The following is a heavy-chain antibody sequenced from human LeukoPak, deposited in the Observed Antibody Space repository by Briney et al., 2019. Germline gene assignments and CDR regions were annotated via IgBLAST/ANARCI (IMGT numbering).Heavy chain of an antibody. CDR1: GFTFSSYG. CDR2: IWYDGSNK. J-gene: IGHJ6*03. V-gene: IGHV3-33*06. CDR3: AKDLGTFDYMDV. D-gene: IGHD3-16*01. Sequence: GRSLRLPCAASGFTFSSYGMHWVRQAPGKGLEWVAVIWYDGSNKYYADSVKGRFTISRDNSKNTLYLQMNSLRAEDTAVYYCAKDLGTFDYMDVWGKGTTVTVSS.